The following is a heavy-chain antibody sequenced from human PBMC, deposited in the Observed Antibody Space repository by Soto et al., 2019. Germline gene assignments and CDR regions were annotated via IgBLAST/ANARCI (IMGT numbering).Heavy chain of an antibody. Sequence: SETLSLTCTVSGGSISSYYWSWIRQPPGKGLEWIEYIYYSESTNYNPSLKSRVTISEDTSKNQFSLKLSSVTAADTAVYYCARAYGDYVFDYWGQGTLVTVS. J-gene: IGHJ4*02. CDR2: IYYSEST. CDR3: ARAYGDYVFDY. V-gene: IGHV4-59*01. D-gene: IGHD4-17*01. CDR1: GGSISSYY.